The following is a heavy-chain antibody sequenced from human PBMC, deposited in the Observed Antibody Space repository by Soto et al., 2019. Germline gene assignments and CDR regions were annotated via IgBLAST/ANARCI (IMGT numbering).Heavy chain of an antibody. CDR2: ISSSSTYI. Sequence: GGSLRLSCAASGFSRSSYSMYWVRHAPGKGLEWVSSISSSSTYIYYADSVKGRFTISRDNAKNSVYLQMNSLRAEDTAVYYCARDFFGVCPPIPFASRFPATTLVRSWG. J-gene: IGHJ5*01. D-gene: IGHD6-6*01. CDR1: GFSRSSYS. CDR3: ARDFFGVCPPIPFASRFPATTLVRS. V-gene: IGHV3-21*01.